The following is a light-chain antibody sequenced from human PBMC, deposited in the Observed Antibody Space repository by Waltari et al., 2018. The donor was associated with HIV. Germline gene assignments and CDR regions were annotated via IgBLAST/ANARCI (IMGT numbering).Light chain of an antibody. CDR2: GAS. Sequence: EIVMTQSPATLSVSPGERATLSSRASQSVSSNLAWYQQKPGQAPRLLVFGASTRATGIPARFSGSGSGTEFTLTISSLQSEDFAVYYCQQYNNWPPEITFGPGTKVDIK. CDR1: QSVSSN. CDR3: QQYNNWPPEIT. J-gene: IGKJ3*01. V-gene: IGKV3-15*01.